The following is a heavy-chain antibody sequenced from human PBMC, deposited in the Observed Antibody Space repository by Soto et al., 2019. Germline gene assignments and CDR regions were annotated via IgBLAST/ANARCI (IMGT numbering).Heavy chain of an antibody. J-gene: IGHJ6*02. CDR1: GFTVSSYS. V-gene: IGHV3-23*01. CDR2: ISGSGGST. CDR3: AKRSRKLVGMDV. D-gene: IGHD2-2*01. Sequence: XEFLSLSGEASGFTVSSYSTSWVRQAPGKGLEWVSAISGSGGSTYYADSVKGRFTISRDNSKNTLYLQMNSLRAEDTAVYYCAKRSRKLVGMDVWGQGTTVTVSS.